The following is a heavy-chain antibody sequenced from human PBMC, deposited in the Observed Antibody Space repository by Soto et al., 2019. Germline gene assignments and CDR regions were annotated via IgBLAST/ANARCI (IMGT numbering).Heavy chain of an antibody. D-gene: IGHD2-2*01. V-gene: IGHV4-4*02. CDR1: GGSISSSNW. CDR3: ASAALDCSSTSCYSQHY. Sequence: QVQLQESGPGLVKPSGTLSLTCAVSGGSISSSNWWSWVRQPPGKGLEWIGEIYHSGSTNYNPSLKSRVTISVDKSKNQFSLKLSYVTAADTAVYYCASAALDCSSTSCYSQHYWGQGTRSPSPQ. CDR2: IYHSGST. J-gene: IGHJ4*02.